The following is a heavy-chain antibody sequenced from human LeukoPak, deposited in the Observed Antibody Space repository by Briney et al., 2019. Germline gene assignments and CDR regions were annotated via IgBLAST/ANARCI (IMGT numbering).Heavy chain of an antibody. V-gene: IGHV4-59*08. CDR2: IYYTGST. D-gene: IGHD3-22*01. J-gene: IGHJ5*02. Sequence: SETLSLTCTVSGASIRSSYWSWLRQPPGKGLEWIGYIYYTGSTNSNPSLKSRVTVSLDTSKNQFSLKLSSMTAADTAVYYCARLDRSGYEMGGTWFDPWGQGALVSVS. CDR1: GASIRSSY. CDR3: ARLDRSGYEMGGTWFDP.